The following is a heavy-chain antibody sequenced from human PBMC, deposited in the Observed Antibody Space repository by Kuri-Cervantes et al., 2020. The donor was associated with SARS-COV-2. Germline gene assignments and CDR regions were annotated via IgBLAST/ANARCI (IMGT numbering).Heavy chain of an antibody. CDR2: ISSSSSYT. V-gene: IGHV3-11*06. CDR1: GFTFSDYY. D-gene: IGHD3-3*01. CDR3: AREKSYYDFWSGYYTGSYFDY. J-gene: IGHJ4*02. Sequence: GESLKISCAASGFTFSDYYMSWIRQAPGKGLEWVSYISSSSSYTNYADSVKGRFTISRDNAKNSLYLQMNSLRAEDTAVYYCAREKSYYDFWSGYYTGSYFDYWGQGTLVTVSS.